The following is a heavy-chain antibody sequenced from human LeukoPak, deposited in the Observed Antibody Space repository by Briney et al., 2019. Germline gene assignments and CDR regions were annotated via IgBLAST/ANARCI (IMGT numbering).Heavy chain of an antibody. V-gene: IGHV4-34*01. CDR2: INHSGST. CDR3: ARLKTYYDFWSGYYPYYFDY. CDR1: GGSFSGYY. J-gene: IGHJ4*02. D-gene: IGHD3-3*01. Sequence: PSETLSLTCAVYGGSFSGYYWSWIRQPPGKGLEWIGGINHSGSTNYNPSIKSRVTISVDTSKNQFSLKLSSVTAADTAVYYCARLKTYYDFWSGYYPYYFDYWGQGTLVTVSS.